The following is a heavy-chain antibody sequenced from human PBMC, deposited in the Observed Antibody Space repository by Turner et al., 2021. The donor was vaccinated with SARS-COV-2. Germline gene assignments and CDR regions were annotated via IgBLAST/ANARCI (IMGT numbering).Heavy chain of an antibody. Sequence: EVQLVESGGGLVQPGGSLELSCAASGFTVSSNYMNWVRQAPGKGLEWVSVIYSGGSTYYADAVKGRFTISRDTSKYTLYLQMNSLRAEDTAVYYCARDLGGTSSLGGYFDYWGQGTLVTVSS. J-gene: IGHJ4*02. V-gene: IGHV3-66*02. CDR3: ARDLGGTSSLGGYFDY. CDR2: IYSGGST. CDR1: GFTVSSNY. D-gene: IGHD2-2*01.